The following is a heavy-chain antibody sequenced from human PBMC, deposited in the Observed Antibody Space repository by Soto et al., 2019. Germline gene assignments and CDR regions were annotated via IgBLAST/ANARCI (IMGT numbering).Heavy chain of an antibody. V-gene: IGHV1-18*01. D-gene: IGHD2-2*01. Sequence: ASVKVSCKASGYTFTSYGISWVRQAPGQGLEWMGWISAYNGNTNYAQKLQGRVTMTTDTSTSTAYMELRSLRSDDTAVYYCARDDGRDGDIVVVPAWFDPWGQGTLVTVSS. CDR1: GYTFTSYG. J-gene: IGHJ5*02. CDR3: ARDDGRDGDIVVVPAWFDP. CDR2: ISAYNGNT.